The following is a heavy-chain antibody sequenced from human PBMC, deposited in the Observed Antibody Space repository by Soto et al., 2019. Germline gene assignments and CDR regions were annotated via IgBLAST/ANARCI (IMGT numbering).Heavy chain of an antibody. CDR3: AHTHRDYTVPNHAFDI. V-gene: IGHV2-5*02. Sequence: QITLKESGPTLVKPTQTLTLTCTFSGFSLSTSGVGVGWIRQPPGKALEWLALIYWDDDKTYSPSLKSRLTITKDTSKNQVVLTMTNMDPVDTATYYCAHTHRDYTVPNHAFDIWGQGTMVTVSS. J-gene: IGHJ3*02. CDR2: IYWDDDK. D-gene: IGHD4-17*01. CDR1: GFSLSTSGVG.